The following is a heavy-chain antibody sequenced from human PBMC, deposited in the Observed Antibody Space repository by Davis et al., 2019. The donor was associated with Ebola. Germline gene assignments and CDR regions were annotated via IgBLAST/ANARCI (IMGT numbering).Heavy chain of an antibody. Sequence: GGSLRLSCAASGFTFSTYTLHWVRQAPGKGLEWVAVISYEGSSKYYGASVKGRFTISRDNSKNMLYLQMNSLRAEDTAVYYCARDLDPRGSYCFDLWGQGTLVTVSS. V-gene: IGHV3-30*01. CDR3: ARDLDPRGSYCFDL. D-gene: IGHD1-26*01. CDR1: GFTFSTYT. CDR2: ISYEGSSK. J-gene: IGHJ4*02.